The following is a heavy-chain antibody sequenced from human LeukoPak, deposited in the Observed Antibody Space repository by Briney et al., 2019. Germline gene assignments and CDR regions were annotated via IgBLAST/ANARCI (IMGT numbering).Heavy chain of an antibody. CDR1: GFTFSSYG. Sequence: GGSLRLSCAASGFTFSSYGMHWVRQAPGKGLEWVAVISYDGSNKYYADSVKGRFTISRDNSKNTLYLQMNSLRAEDTAVYYCAKDLSGAFDIWGQGTMVTVSS. CDR3: AKDLSGAFDI. J-gene: IGHJ3*02. V-gene: IGHV3-30*18. CDR2: ISYDGSNK. D-gene: IGHD3-10*01.